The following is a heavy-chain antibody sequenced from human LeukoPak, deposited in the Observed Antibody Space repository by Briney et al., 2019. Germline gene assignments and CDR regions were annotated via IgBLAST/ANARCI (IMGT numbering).Heavy chain of an antibody. CDR2: IPPSDSDI. CDR3: ARRPTYYDILTGHYLYYFDY. V-gene: IGHV5-51*01. D-gene: IGHD3-9*01. J-gene: IGHJ4*02. CDR1: GYTFTTYW. Sequence: LGEFLKISCKGSGYTFTTYWIGWVRQMPGKGLEWMGIIPPSDSDIRYSPSFQGQVTISADKSISTAYLQWSSLKASDTAMYYCARRPTYYDILTGHYLYYFDYWGQGTLVTVSS.